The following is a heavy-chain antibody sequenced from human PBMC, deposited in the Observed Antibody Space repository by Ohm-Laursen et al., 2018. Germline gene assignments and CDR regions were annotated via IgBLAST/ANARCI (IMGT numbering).Heavy chain of an antibody. J-gene: IGHJ1*01. CDR3: AKEVGWELHLFQH. CDR1: GFTFSTCA. CDR2: ISRSGDST. V-gene: IGHV3-23*01. Sequence: SLRLSCAASGFTFSTCAMNWVRQAPGKGLEWVSAISRSGDSTYYADSVKGRFTISRDNSKNTLYLQMNSLRAEDTAVYYCAKEVGWELHLFQHWGQGTLVTVSS. D-gene: IGHD1-26*01.